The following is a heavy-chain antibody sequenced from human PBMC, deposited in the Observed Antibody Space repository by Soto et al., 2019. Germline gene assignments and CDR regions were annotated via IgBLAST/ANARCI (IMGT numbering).Heavy chain of an antibody. CDR2: INESGST. Sequence: QVQLQQWGAGLVKPSETLSLSCAVYGQSFSGHSWAWIRQPPGKGLEWIGEINESGSTYYNPSLKSRVNISTDTSKNHFSLKLSSVSAADTAAYFCARGSGIVALPGELEDVNYDYWGQGTLVNVSS. CDR1: GQSFSGHS. J-gene: IGHJ4*02. D-gene: IGHD1-1*01. V-gene: IGHV4-34*01. CDR3: ARGSGIVALPGELEDVNYDY.